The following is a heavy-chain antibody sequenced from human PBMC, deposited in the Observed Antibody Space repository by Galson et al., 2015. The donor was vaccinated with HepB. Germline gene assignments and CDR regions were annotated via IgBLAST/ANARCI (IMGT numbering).Heavy chain of an antibody. CDR1: GGSISSYY. V-gene: IGHV4-59*01. Sequence: TLSLTCTVSGGSISSYYWSWIRRPPGKGLEWIGYIYYSGSTNYNPSLKSRVTISVDTSKNQFSLKLSSVTAADTAVYYCARVGTSWHFDYWGQGTLVTVSS. J-gene: IGHJ4*02. D-gene: IGHD6-13*01. CDR3: ARVGTSWHFDY. CDR2: IYYSGST.